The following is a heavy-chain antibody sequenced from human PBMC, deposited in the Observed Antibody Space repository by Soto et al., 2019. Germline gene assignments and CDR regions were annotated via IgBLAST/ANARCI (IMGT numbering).Heavy chain of an antibody. Sequence: ASVKVSCKASGGTFSSYAISWVRQAPGQGLEWMGGIIPIFGTANYAQKFQGRVTITADESTSTAYMELSSLRSEDTAVYYCARSERGSWYFDYWGQGTLVTVSS. D-gene: IGHD6-13*01. CDR3: ARSERGSWYFDY. J-gene: IGHJ4*02. V-gene: IGHV1-69*13. CDR2: IIPIFGTA. CDR1: GGTFSSYA.